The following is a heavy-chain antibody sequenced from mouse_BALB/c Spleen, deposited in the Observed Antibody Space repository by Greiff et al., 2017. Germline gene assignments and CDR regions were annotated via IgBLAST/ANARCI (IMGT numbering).Heavy chain of an antibody. V-gene: IGHV5-9-4*01. CDR3: EREGGNYYCDY. J-gene: IGHJ2*01. CDR2: ISSGGSYT. CDR1: GFTFSSCA. D-gene: IGHD2-1*01. Sequence: EVKLVESGGGLVKPGGSLKLSCAASGFTFSSCAMSWVRQSPEKRLEWVAEISSGGSYTYYPDTVTGRFTISRDNAKNTLYLEMSSLRSEDTAMYYCEREGGNYYCDYWGHGTTLTDSS.